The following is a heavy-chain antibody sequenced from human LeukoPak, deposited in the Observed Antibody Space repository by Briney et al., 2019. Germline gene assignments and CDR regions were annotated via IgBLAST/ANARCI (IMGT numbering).Heavy chain of an antibody. V-gene: IGHV3-48*02. CDR2: ISSSSDSL. Sequence: PGGSLRLSCAASGFIFSSYGMNWVRQAPGKRLELVSYISSSSDSLYYADSVKGRFIISRDNAENSLYLQMNSLRDEDTAVYYCARAMGSGYDYWGQGTLVTVSS. CDR3: ARAMGSGYDY. D-gene: IGHD5-12*01. CDR1: GFIFSSYG. J-gene: IGHJ4*02.